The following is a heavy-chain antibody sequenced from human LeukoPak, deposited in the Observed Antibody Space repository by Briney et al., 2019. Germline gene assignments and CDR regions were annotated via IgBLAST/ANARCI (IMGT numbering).Heavy chain of an antibody. J-gene: IGHJ6*03. CDR1: GGSFSGYY. V-gene: IGHV4-34*01. CDR2: INHSGST. Sequence: SETLSLTCAVYGGSFSGYYWSWIRQPPGKGLEWIGEINHSGSTNYNPSLKSRVTISVDTSKNQFPLKLSSVTAADTAVYYCARGGTYYDFWSGYYPYYMDVWGKGTTVTVSS. D-gene: IGHD3-3*01. CDR3: ARGGTYYDFWSGYYPYYMDV.